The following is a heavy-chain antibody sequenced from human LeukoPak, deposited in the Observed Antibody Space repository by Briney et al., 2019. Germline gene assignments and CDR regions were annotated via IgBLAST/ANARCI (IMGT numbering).Heavy chain of an antibody. J-gene: IGHJ3*02. Sequence: SETLSLTCAVSGGSISSSNWWSWVRHPPGTGLEWIGEIYHSGSTNYNPSLKSRVTISVDKSKNQFSLKLSSVTAADTAVYYCARWDYYYDSSVNAFDIWGQGTMVTVSS. CDR3: ARWDYYYDSSVNAFDI. CDR2: IYHSGST. CDR1: GGSISSSNW. V-gene: IGHV4-4*02. D-gene: IGHD3-22*01.